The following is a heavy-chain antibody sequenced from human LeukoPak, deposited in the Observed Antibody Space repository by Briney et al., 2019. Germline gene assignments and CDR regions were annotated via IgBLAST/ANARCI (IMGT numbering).Heavy chain of an antibody. CDR1: GFTFSDYY. Sequence: GGSLRLSCAASGFTFSDYYMSWIRQAPGKGLEWVSYISSSGSTIYYADSVKGRLTISRDNAKNSLYLQMNSLRAEDTAVYYCARGRPTTSIAAAGVNWFDPWGQGTLVTVSS. CDR3: ARGRPTTSIAAAGVNWFDP. CDR2: ISSSGSTI. V-gene: IGHV3-11*01. J-gene: IGHJ5*02. D-gene: IGHD6-13*01.